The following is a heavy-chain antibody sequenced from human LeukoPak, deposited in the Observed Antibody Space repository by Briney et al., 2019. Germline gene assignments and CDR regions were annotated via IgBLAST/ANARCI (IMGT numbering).Heavy chain of an antibody. V-gene: IGHV3-21*01. J-gene: IGHJ6*03. Sequence: GGSLRLSCVTSGFAFSNYNMNWVRQAPGKGLEWVSSISSSSSHIYYADSVEGRFTISRDNAKNSLYLQMNSLRAEDTAVYYCARDREDGDYSYYYYYYMDVWGKGTTVTVSS. CDR1: GFAFSNYN. CDR2: ISSSSSHI. CDR3: ARDREDGDYSYYYYYYMDV. D-gene: IGHD4-17*01.